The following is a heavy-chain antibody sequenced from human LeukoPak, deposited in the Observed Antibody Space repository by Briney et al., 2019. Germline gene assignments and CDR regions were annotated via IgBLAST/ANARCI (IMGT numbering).Heavy chain of an antibody. CDR3: ARHGGYDYHFEN. Sequence: SETLFLTCSVSGVSISSYYWSWIRQPPGKRLEWIGYVYYSGTTKYNPSLECRVTISIDTSKNQFSLRLTSVTAADTAVYYCARHGGYDYHFENWGRGTLVPVSS. J-gene: IGHJ4*02. CDR2: VYYSGTT. V-gene: IGHV4-59*08. D-gene: IGHD5-12*01. CDR1: GVSISSYY.